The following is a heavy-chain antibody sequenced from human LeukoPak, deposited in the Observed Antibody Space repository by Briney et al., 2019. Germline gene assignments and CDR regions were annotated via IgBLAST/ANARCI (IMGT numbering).Heavy chain of an antibody. CDR3: AKGEWLHYYFDY. J-gene: IGHJ4*02. CDR1: GFTFSDHY. V-gene: IGHV3-23*01. CDR2: ISGSGGST. D-gene: IGHD3-3*01. Sequence: GGSLRLSCAASGFTFSDHYMDWVRQAPGKGLEWVSAISGSGGSTYYADSVKGRFTISRDNSKNTLYLQMNSLRAEDTAVYYCAKGEWLHYYFDYWGQGTLVTVSS.